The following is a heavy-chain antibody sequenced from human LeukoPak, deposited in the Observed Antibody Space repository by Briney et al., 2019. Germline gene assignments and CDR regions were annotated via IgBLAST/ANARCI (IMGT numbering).Heavy chain of an antibody. V-gene: IGHV3-23*01. CDR3: AKDDTDWLVLYYFDY. CDR2: ISGSGGST. D-gene: IGHD6-19*01. Sequence: GGSLRLSCAASGFTFSSYAMSWVRQAPGKGLEWVSAISGSGGSTYYADSVKGRFTISRDNSKNTLYLQMNSLRAEDTAVYYCAKDDTDWLVLYYFDYWGQGTLVTVSS. J-gene: IGHJ4*02. CDR1: GFTFSSYA.